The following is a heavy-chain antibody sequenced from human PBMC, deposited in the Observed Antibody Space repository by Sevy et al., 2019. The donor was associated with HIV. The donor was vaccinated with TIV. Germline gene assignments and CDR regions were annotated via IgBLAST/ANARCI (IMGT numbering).Heavy chain of an antibody. CDR3: ARADLDSSTFFYYSGMDV. V-gene: IGHV1-8*01. CDR1: GYTFTSYD. J-gene: IGHJ6*02. Sequence: ASVKVSCKTSGYTFTSYDINWVRQATGQGLEWMGWMNPDSGKRGYAQKFQGRVTMTTNTSISTPYMDRRSLRSEDSAVYYCARADLDSSTFFYYSGMDVWGQGTTVTVSS. D-gene: IGHD6-13*01. CDR2: MNPDSGKR.